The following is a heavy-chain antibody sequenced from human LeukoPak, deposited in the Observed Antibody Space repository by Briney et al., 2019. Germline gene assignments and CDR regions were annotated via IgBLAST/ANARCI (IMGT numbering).Heavy chain of an antibody. Sequence: GGSRRLSCAPSGSTFSSYWMSWVRQAPGKGLEWVANIKQEGSEKYYVDSVKGRFTITRDNAKNSLYLPMNSLRAEDTAVYYCARESESSSKYYYYYYMDVWGKGTTVTVSS. D-gene: IGHD6-6*01. J-gene: IGHJ6*03. CDR1: GSTFSSYW. V-gene: IGHV3-7*01. CDR3: ARESESSSKYYYYYYMDV. CDR2: IKQEGSEK.